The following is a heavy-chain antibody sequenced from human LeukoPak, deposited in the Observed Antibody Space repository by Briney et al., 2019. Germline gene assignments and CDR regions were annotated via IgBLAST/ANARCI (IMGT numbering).Heavy chain of an antibody. V-gene: IGHV1-8*01. CDR1: GYTFTSYD. CDR2: MNPNSGNT. J-gene: IGHJ4*02. Sequence: ASVKVSCKASGYTFTSYDINWVRQATGQGLEWMGWMNPNSGNTGYAQKFQGRLTMTRDMSTSTVYMELSSLRSEDTALYYCATAGRRLFGVLIPLSFDYWGQGTLVTVSS. D-gene: IGHD3-3*01. CDR3: ATAGRRLFGVLIPLSFDY.